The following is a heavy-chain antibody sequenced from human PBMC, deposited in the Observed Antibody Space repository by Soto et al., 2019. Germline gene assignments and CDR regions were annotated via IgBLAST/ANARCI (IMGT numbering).Heavy chain of an antibody. CDR1: GFTFNDYY. Sequence: QVQLVESGGGLVKPGGSLRLSCAASGFTFNDYYMTWFRQAPGKGLEWLSCISTTGSYTNYADSVKGRFTISRDNAENSLSLQMDSLRDEDTAVYYCARIVGARLNDYWGQGTLVTVSS. CDR3: ARIVGARLNDY. CDR2: ISTTGSYT. J-gene: IGHJ4*02. V-gene: IGHV3-11*05. D-gene: IGHD1-26*01.